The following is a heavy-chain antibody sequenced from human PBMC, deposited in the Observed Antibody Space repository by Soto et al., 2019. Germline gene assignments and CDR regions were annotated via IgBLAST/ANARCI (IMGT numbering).Heavy chain of an antibody. CDR2: IIPILGTA. Sequence: QVQPVQSGAEVKKPGSSVKVSCKASGGTFSSYAISWVRQAPGQGLEWMGGIIPILGTANYAQKFQGRVTMTADKSTSTAYMELSSLRSEDTAVYYCDVGDPYYYYGMDVWGQGTTVTVSS. J-gene: IGHJ6*02. D-gene: IGHD3-16*01. CDR1: GGTFSSYA. V-gene: IGHV1-69*06. CDR3: DVGDPYYYYGMDV.